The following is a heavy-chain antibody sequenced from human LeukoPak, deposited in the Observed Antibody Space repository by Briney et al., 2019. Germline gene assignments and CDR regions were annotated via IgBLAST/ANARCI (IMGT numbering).Heavy chain of an antibody. Sequence: PSETLSLTCTVSGYSISSGYYWGWIRQPPGKGLEWIGSIYHSGSTYYNPSLKSRVTISVDTSKNQFSLKLSSVTAADTAVYYCARAGFRGGFYYYYMDVWGKGTTVTVSS. CDR2: IYHSGST. CDR3: ARAGFRGGFYYYYMDV. V-gene: IGHV4-38-2*02. J-gene: IGHJ6*03. D-gene: IGHD3-3*01. CDR1: GYSISSGYY.